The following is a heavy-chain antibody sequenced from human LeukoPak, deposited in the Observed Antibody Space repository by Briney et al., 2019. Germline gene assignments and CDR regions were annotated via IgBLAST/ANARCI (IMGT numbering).Heavy chain of an antibody. CDR1: GFTFSSYA. V-gene: IGHV3-30-3*01. CDR2: ISYDGSNK. J-gene: IGHJ3*02. D-gene: IGHD3-22*01. CDR3: ATPYYYDSSWYDAFDI. Sequence: PGGSLRHSCAASGFTFSSYAMHWVRQAPGKGLEWVAVISYDGSNKYYADSVKGRFTISRDNSKNTLYLQMNSLRAEDTAVYYCATPYYYDSSWYDAFDIWGQGTMVTVSS.